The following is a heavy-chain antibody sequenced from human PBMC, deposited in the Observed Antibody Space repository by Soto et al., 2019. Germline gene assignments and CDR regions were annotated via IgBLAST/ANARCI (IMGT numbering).Heavy chain of an antibody. Sequence: EVQLVESGGGLVQPGGSLRLSCAASGFTFSSYAMNWLLQAPGKGLEWVSYISSSSSTIYYAGSVKGRFTISRDNAENSRYLQMNSLIADDTAVYYCARVCYGSGPYGVDVWGQGTTVTVSS. CDR2: ISSSSSTI. D-gene: IGHD3-10*01. V-gene: IGHV3-48*01. CDR3: ARVCYGSGPYGVDV. CDR1: GFTFSSYA. J-gene: IGHJ6*02.